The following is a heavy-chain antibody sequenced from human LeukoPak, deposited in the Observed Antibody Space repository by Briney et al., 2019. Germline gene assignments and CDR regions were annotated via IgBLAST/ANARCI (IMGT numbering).Heavy chain of an antibody. CDR2: INHSGST. J-gene: IGHJ4*02. CDR3: ATDYDILTGYDY. V-gene: IGHV4-34*01. Sequence: SETLSLTCAVYGGSFSGYYWSWIRQPPGKGLEWIGEINHSGSTNYNPSLKSRVTISVDTSKNQFSLKLSSVTAADTAVYYCATDYDILTGYDYWGQGTLVTVSS. D-gene: IGHD3-9*01. CDR1: GGSFSGYY.